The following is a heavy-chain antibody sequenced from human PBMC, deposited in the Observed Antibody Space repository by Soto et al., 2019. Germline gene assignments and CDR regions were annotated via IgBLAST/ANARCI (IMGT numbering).Heavy chain of an antibody. Sequence: ASVTVSFKVSGYTHTELSMHWVRQAPGRGLEWMGGFDPEDGETIYAQKFQDRVTMIEETSTDTAYMELSSLRSEDTAEYYCATGRSEGPMRNWNDDDYFDYWGQGTLVTVSS. D-gene: IGHD1-1*01. CDR1: GYTHTELS. CDR2: FDPEDGET. V-gene: IGHV1-24*01. J-gene: IGHJ4*02. CDR3: ATGRSEGPMRNWNDDDYFDY.